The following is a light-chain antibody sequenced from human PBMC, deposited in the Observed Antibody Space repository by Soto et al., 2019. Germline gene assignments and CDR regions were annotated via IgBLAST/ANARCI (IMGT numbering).Light chain of an antibody. CDR1: STDLGSFNL. CDR3: CSPGSNSYV. Sequence: QSALIQPASVSGSPGQSITVSCTGSSTDLGSFNLVSWYQQHPGKAPKLIFYEGNRRPAGVSPRFSASKSGNTAYLTISGLQAEDEADYYCCSPGSNSYVFGNGTKVTVL. V-gene: IGLV2-23*01. CDR2: EGN. J-gene: IGLJ1*01.